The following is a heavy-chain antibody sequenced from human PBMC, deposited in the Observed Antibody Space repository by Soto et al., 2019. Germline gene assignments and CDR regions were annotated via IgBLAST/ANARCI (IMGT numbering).Heavy chain of an antibody. J-gene: IGHJ4*02. Sequence: PGGSLRLSCGAPGVTFKDYGMHWVRQAPGKGLEWVAVISYDGSNKYYADSVKGRFTISRDNSKNTLYLQMNSLRAEDTAVYYCARAWAARAYFDYWGQGTLVTVSS. D-gene: IGHD6-6*01. CDR3: ARAWAARAYFDY. CDR2: ISYDGSNK. CDR1: GVTFKDYG. V-gene: IGHV3-30*03.